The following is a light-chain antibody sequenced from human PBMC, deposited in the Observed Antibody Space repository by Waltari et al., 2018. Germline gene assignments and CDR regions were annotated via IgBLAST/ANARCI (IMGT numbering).Light chain of an antibody. V-gene: IGKV3D-20*01. CDR3: QHYVRLPVT. CDR1: ECVCCA. Sequence: SRCARECVCCALAWCQQNPARAPRLLLYVASSSATGIPDMFRCSGFGTDFSLTISRLEPEDFAVYYCQHYVRLPVTFGQGTKVEIK. CDR2: VAS. J-gene: IGKJ1*01.